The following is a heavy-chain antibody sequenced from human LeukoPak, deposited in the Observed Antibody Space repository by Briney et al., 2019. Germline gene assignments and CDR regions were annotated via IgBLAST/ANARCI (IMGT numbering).Heavy chain of an antibody. V-gene: IGHV4-59*01. D-gene: IGHD3-3*01. J-gene: IGHJ4*02. CDR3: ARGVYYDEKLDY. CDR1: GGSISSYY. Sequence: KPSETLSLTCTVSGGSISSYYWSWIRQPPGQGLEWIGYIYYSGSTNYNPSLKSRVTISVDTSKNQFSLKLSSVTAADTAVYYCARGVYYDEKLDYWGQGTLVTVSS. CDR2: IYYSGST.